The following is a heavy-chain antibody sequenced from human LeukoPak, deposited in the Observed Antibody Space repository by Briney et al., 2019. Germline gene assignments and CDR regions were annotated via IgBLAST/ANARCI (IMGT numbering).Heavy chain of an antibody. D-gene: IGHD3-10*01. J-gene: IGHJ5*02. CDR1: GGTFSSYA. V-gene: IGHV1-69*05. CDR2: IIPIFGTA. CDR3: ARGSNYYGSGSYLDP. Sequence: SVKVSCKASGGTFSSYAISWVRQAPGQGLEWMGGIIPIFGTANYAQKFQGRVTITRDTSASTAYMELSSLRSEDTAVYYCARGSNYYGSGSYLDPWGQGTLVTVSS.